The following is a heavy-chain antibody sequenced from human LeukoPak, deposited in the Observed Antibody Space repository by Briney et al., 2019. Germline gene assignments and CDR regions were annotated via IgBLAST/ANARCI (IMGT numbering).Heavy chain of an antibody. J-gene: IGHJ6*02. V-gene: IGHV5-51*01. CDR1: RFSFTSYW. CDR3: ARQGRDGSGYDFKYSYHGMDV. CDR2: IYPGDSDT. Sequence: GESLKISCKGSRFSFTSYWIGWVRQMPGKGLEWMGIIYPGDSDTRYSPSFQGHITISADRSISTAYLQWSSLKASDTAMYYCARQGRDGSGYDFKYSYHGMDVWGQGTTVTVSS. D-gene: IGHD3-22*01.